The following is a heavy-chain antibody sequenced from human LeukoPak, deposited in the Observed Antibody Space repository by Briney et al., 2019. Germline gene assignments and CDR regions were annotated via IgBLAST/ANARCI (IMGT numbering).Heavy chain of an antibody. J-gene: IGHJ4*02. CDR3: ARTPGIAAFDY. D-gene: IGHD6-13*01. CDR2: IYYSGST. V-gene: IGHV4-59*01. CDR1: GGSISSYY. Sequence: PSETLSLTCTVSGGSISSYYWSWIRQPPGKGLEWIGYIYYSGSTNYNPSLKSRVAISVDTSKNQFSLKLSSVTAADTAVYYCARTPGIAAFDYWGQGTLVTVSS.